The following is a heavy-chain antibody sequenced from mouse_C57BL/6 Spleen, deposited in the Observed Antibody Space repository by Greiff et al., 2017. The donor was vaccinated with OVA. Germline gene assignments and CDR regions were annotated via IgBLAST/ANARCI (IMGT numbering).Heavy chain of an antibody. V-gene: IGHV1-39*01. CDR1: GYSFTDYN. CDR2: INPNYGTT. Sequence: EVKLMESGPELVKPGASVKISCKASGYSFTDYNMNWVKQSNGKSLEWIGVINPNYGTTSYNQKFKGKATLTVDQSSSTAYMQLNSLTSEDSAVYYCARKAVSEYAMDYWGQGTSVTVSS. J-gene: IGHJ4*01. CDR3: ARKAVSEYAMDY.